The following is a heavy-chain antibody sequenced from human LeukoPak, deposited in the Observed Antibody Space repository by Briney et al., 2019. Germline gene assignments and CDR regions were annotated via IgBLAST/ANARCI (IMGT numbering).Heavy chain of an antibody. D-gene: IGHD3-22*01. J-gene: IGHJ4*02. CDR1: GYTFTGYY. CDR3: ARGPGRIVVVQTTIDY. V-gene: IGHV1-2*02. Sequence: EASVKVSCKASGYTFTGYYMHWVRQAPGQGLEWMGWINPNSGGTNYAQKFQGRVTMTRDTSISTAYMELSRLRSDDTAVYYCARGPGRIVVVQTTIDYWGQGTLVTVSS. CDR2: INPNSGGT.